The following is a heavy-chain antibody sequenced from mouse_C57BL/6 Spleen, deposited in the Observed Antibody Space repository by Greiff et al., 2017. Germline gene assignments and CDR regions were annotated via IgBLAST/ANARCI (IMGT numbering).Heavy chain of an antibody. CDR2: IDPSDSYT. CDR3: ARWGYYGNEDY. V-gene: IGHV1-69*01. J-gene: IGHJ2*01. Sequence: QVQLQQPGAELVMPGASVKLSCKASGYTFTSYWMHWVKQRPGQGLEWIGEIDPSDSYTNYNQKFKGKSTLTVDKSSSTAYMQLSSLTSEDSAVYYCARWGYYGNEDYWGQGTTLTVSS. CDR1: GYTFTSYW. D-gene: IGHD2-1*01.